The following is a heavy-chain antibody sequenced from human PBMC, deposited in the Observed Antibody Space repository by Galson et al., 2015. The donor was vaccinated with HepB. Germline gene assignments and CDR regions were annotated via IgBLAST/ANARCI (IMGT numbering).Heavy chain of an antibody. CDR3: PRESGRDGYTFFDY. Sequence: SLRLSCAASGFTFTKYSMNWVRQAPGKGLEWVSSISYRSNYIYYADSVKGRFTISRDNAKNSLYLEMNSLRAEDTAVYFCPRESGRDGYTFFDYWGHGTLVTVSS. J-gene: IGHJ4*01. V-gene: IGHV3-21*01. CDR2: ISYRSNYI. D-gene: IGHD5-24*01. CDR1: GFTFTKYS.